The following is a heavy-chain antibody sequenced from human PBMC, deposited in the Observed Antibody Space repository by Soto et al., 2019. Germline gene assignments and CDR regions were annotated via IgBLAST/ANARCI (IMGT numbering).Heavy chain of an antibody. D-gene: IGHD5-12*01. CDR3: AKEMGPSGFDSASDV. Sequence: EVQLVESGGGLVQPGRSLRLSCAASGFTFDDYAMHWVRQAPGKGLEWVSGISWHGGSIGYADSVRGRFTISRDNAKNSLYLQMNSLRVEDTALYYCAKEMGPSGFDSASDVWGQGTMVTVSP. CDR2: ISWHGGSI. V-gene: IGHV3-9*01. CDR1: GFTFDDYA. J-gene: IGHJ3*01.